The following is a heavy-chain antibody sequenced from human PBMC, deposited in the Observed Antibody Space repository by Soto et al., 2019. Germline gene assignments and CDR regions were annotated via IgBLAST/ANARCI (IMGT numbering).Heavy chain of an antibody. CDR3: AQISMTEAPY. D-gene: IGHD2-21*02. CDR1: GDSVSSNSVA. Sequence: SQTLSLTCAISGDSVSSNSVAWNWIRQSPSRGLGWLGRTYYRSKWYNDYAVSVKSRISINADTSKNQFSLQLNSVTPEDTAVYYCAQISMTEAPYWGQGTLVTVSS. V-gene: IGHV6-1*01. J-gene: IGHJ4*02. CDR2: TYYRSKWYN.